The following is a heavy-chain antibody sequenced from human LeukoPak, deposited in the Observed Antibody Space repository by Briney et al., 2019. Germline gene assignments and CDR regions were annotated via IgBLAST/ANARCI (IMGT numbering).Heavy chain of an antibody. CDR1: GFTFSNYW. D-gene: IGHD6-13*01. V-gene: IGHV3-7*01. CDR3: ARRRSSSWLTPIDY. J-gene: IGHJ4*02. CDR2: IKQDGSEK. Sequence: PGGSLRLSCAASGFTFSNYWMTWVRQAPGKGLEWVANIKQDGSEKNYVDSVKGRFTISKDNAKNSLCLQMNSLGAEDTAVYYCARRRSSSWLTPIDYWGQGTLVTVSS.